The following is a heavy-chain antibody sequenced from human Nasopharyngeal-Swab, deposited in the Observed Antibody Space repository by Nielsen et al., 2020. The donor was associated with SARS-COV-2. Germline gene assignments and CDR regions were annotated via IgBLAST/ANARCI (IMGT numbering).Heavy chain of an antibody. Sequence: GESLKISCKGSGYSFTSYWISWVRQMPGKGLEWMGRIDPSDSYTNYSPSFQGHVTISADKSISTAYLQWSSLKASDTAMYYCASTKAGLRFLEWSTPYYYGMDAWGQGTTVTVSS. CDR3: ASTKAGLRFLEWSTPYYYGMDA. D-gene: IGHD3-3*01. CDR2: IDPSDSYT. V-gene: IGHV5-10-1*01. CDR1: GYSFTSYW. J-gene: IGHJ6*02.